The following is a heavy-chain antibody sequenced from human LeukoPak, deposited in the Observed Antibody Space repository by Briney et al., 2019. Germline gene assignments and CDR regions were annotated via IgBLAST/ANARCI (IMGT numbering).Heavy chain of an antibody. D-gene: IGHD3-22*01. CDR2: IIGIGGST. CDR1: GFTFSSYA. J-gene: IGHJ5*02. Sequence: PGGSLRLSCAASGFTFSSYAMSWVRHAPGKGLEWVSAIIGIGGSTYYADSVKGRFTIYRDNSKNTLYLQMNSLRDEDRAVYYCAKETLIVVLMALFEPWGQGTLVSVSS. CDR3: AKETLIVVLMALFEP. V-gene: IGHV3-23*01.